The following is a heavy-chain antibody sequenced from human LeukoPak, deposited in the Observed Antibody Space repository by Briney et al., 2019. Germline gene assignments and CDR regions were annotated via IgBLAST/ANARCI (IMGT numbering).Heavy chain of an antibody. J-gene: IGHJ4*02. D-gene: IGHD3-3*01. CDR3: ARSPHYDFWSGCSFDY. Sequence: SETLSLTCAVYGGSFSGYYWSWIRQPPGKGLEWIGEINHSGSTNYNPSLKSRVTISVDTSKNQFSLKLSSVTAADTAVYYCARSPHYDFWSGCSFDYWGQGTLVTVSS. V-gene: IGHV4-34*01. CDR2: INHSGST. CDR1: GGSFSGYY.